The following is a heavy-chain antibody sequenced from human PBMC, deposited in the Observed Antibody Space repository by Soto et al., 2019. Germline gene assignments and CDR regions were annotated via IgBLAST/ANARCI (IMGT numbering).Heavy chain of an antibody. CDR1: GFTFGDYA. D-gene: IGHD6-19*01. CDR2: IRSKAYGGTT. Sequence: GGSLRLSCTASGFTFGDYAMSWFRQAPGKGLEWVGFIRSKAYGGTTEYAASVKGRFTISRDDSKSIAYLQMNSLKTEDTAVYYCTRDGVSAGIPDAFDIWGQGTMVTVSS. CDR3: TRDGVSAGIPDAFDI. V-gene: IGHV3-49*03. J-gene: IGHJ3*02.